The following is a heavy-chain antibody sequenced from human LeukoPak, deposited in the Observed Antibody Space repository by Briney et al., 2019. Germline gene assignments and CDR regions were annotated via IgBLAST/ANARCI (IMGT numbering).Heavy chain of an antibody. V-gene: IGHV1-2*02. CDR2: INPHSGGT. Sequence: ASVKVSCKASGYTFTGYYVHWVRQAPGQGLEWMGWINPHSGGTNYAQKFQGRVTMTRDTSISTAYMELSGLGFDDTAVYYCARVGYCSTGNCYSDWFDPWGQGTLVTVSS. CDR3: ARVGYCSTGNCYSDWFDP. J-gene: IGHJ5*02. D-gene: IGHD2-15*01. CDR1: GYTFTGYY.